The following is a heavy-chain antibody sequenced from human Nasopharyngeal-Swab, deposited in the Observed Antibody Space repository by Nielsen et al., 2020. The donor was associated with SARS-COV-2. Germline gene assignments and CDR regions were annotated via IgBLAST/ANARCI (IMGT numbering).Heavy chain of an antibody. Sequence: WVRQAPGQGLEWMGGIIPILDTASYAQRFQGRVTITADESTSTAYMELSSLRSEDTAIYYCARRFRPYGSGMQYYHIYGMDVWGQGTTVTVSS. V-gene: IGHV1-69*01. CDR3: ARRFRPYGSGMQYYHIYGMDV. J-gene: IGHJ6*02. D-gene: IGHD3-10*01. CDR2: IIPILDTA.